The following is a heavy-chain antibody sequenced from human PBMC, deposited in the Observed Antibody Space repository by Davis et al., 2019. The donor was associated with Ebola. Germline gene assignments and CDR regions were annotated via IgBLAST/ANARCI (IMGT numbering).Heavy chain of an antibody. CDR3: ALDYGGNSGYFDY. CDR2: INAGNGNT. V-gene: IGHV1-3*01. D-gene: IGHD4-23*01. CDR1: GYTFTSYA. J-gene: IGHJ4*02. Sequence: ASVKVSCKASGYTFTSYAMHWVRQAPGQRLEWMGWINAGNGNTKYSQKFQGRVTMTRDTSTSTVYMELSSLRSEDTAVYYCALDYGGNSGYFDYWGQGTLVTVSS.